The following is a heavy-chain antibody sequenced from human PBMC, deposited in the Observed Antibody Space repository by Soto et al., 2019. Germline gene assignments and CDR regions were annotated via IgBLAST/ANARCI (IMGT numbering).Heavy chain of an antibody. Sequence: SVKVSCKASGGTFSSYTISWVRQAPGQGLEWMGRIIPILGIANYAQKYQGRVTITADKSTSTAYMEMSSLRSEDTAVYYCARDIEGYCSGGSCYPILYYYYYYMDVWG. D-gene: IGHD2-15*01. CDR2: IIPILGIA. CDR1: GGTFSSYT. J-gene: IGHJ6*03. CDR3: ARDIEGYCSGGSCYPILYYYYYYMDV. V-gene: IGHV1-69*04.